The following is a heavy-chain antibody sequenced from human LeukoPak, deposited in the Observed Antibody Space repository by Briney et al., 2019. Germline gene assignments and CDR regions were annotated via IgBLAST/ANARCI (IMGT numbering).Heavy chain of an antibody. J-gene: IGHJ3*02. CDR2: ITSNINTI. CDR1: GFTFSTYN. V-gene: IGHV3-48*04. CDR3: ARTLRFLEWLTPNAFDI. Sequence: GGSLRLSCAASGFTFSTYNMNWVRQAPGRGLEWLAYITSNINTIYYADSVKGRFTISRDNAKNSLYLQMNSLRAEDTAVYYCARTLRFLEWLTPNAFDIWGQGTMVTVSS. D-gene: IGHD3-3*01.